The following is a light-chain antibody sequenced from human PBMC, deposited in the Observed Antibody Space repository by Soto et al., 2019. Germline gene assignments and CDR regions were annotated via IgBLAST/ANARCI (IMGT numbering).Light chain of an antibody. CDR2: HAS. J-gene: IGKJ1*01. V-gene: IGKV3D-15*01. CDR3: KQYNNWPRT. Sequence: IVLLQSPGTLSLSPGASATLSCRASRSLSSDYLAWYQQKPGQAPRFLFYHASRRATGTPARFSGSGSGTEFTLTINSLQSEDFAVYYCKQYNNWPRTVGEGNKVDIK. CDR1: RSLSSD.